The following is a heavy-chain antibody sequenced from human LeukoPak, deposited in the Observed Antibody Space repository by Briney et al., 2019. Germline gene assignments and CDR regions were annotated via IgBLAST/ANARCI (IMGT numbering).Heavy chain of an antibody. CDR1: GYTFTGYY. CDR3: AREESMVRGVIYYYYYGMDV. Sequence: ASVKLSCTASGYTFTGYYMHWVRQAPGQGLEWMGWINPNSGGTNYAQKFQGRVTMTRDTSISTAYMELSRLRSDDTAVYYCAREESMVRGVIYYYYYGMDVWGQGTTVTVSS. J-gene: IGHJ6*02. CDR2: INPNSGGT. D-gene: IGHD3-10*01. V-gene: IGHV1-2*02.